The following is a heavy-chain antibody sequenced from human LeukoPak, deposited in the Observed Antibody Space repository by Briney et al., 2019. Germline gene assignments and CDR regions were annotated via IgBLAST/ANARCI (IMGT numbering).Heavy chain of an antibody. CDR3: AKSERLTMIGGWAPTFDY. CDR2: LYSDGGT. Sequence: PGGSLRLSCAASGFTVSSKYMSWVRQAPGKGLEWVSILYSDGGTYYADSVEGRFTISRDNSKNTLYFQMNSLRVEDTAVYYCAKSERLTMIGGWAPTFDYWGQGTLVTVSS. CDR1: GFTVSSKY. D-gene: IGHD3-22*01. V-gene: IGHV3-66*01. J-gene: IGHJ4*02.